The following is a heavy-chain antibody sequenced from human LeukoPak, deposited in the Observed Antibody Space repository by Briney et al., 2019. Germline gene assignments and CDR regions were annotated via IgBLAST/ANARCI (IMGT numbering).Heavy chain of an antibody. J-gene: IGHJ4*02. D-gene: IGHD2-21*01. CDR2: IIPIFGTA. CDR1: GYTFTGYY. Sequence: GASVKVSCKASGYTFTGYYMHWVRQAPGQGLEWMGGIIPIFGTANYAQKFQGRVTITADKSTSTAYMELSSLRSEDTAVYYCARGGGDSPQGPGDYWGQGTLVTVSS. CDR3: ARGGGDSPQGPGDY. V-gene: IGHV1-69*06.